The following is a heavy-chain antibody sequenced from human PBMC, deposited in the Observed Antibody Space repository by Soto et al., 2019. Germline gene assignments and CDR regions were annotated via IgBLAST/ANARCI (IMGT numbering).Heavy chain of an antibody. D-gene: IGHD5-18*01. CDR3: ARDSRIQPRLPRNYYDYYGLDV. CDR2: IYYSGIT. J-gene: IGHJ6*02. V-gene: IGHV4-59*01. Sequence: KPSETLSLTCSVSGGSLRSNYWSWIRQSPGKGPEWIGFIYYSGITIYNPSLKSRVTMSLDRSKNQFSLKLNSLTAADTGVYYCARDSRIQPRLPRNYYDYYGLDVWGQGTTVTVSS. CDR1: GGSLRSNY.